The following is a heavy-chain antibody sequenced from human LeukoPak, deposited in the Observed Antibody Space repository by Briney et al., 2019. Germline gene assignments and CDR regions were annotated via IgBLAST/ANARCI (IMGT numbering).Heavy chain of an antibody. J-gene: IGHJ4*02. CDR1: GFSFSFYS. CDR2: ISSSSSTI. Sequence: GGSLRLSCAASGFSFSFYSMNWVRQAPGRGLEWGSYISSSSSTIYYADSVKGRFTISRDNAKNSLYLQMNSLRAEDTAVYYCARDSDYYDSSGYYYFDYWGQGTLVTVSS. CDR3: ARDSDYYDSSGYYYFDY. V-gene: IGHV3-48*01. D-gene: IGHD3-22*01.